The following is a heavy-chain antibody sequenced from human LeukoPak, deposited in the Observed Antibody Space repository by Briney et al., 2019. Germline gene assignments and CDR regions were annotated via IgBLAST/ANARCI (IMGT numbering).Heavy chain of an antibody. D-gene: IGHD6-19*01. CDR3: ARGRYSSGCGMDV. CDR1: GYTFTSYG. CDR2: IIPIFGTA. Sequence: WASVTVSCKASGYTFTSYGISWVRQAPGQGLEWMGGIIPIFGTANYAQKFQGRVTITADESTSTAYMELSSLRSEDTAVYYCARGRYSSGCGMDVWGQGTTVTVSS. J-gene: IGHJ6*02. V-gene: IGHV1-69*13.